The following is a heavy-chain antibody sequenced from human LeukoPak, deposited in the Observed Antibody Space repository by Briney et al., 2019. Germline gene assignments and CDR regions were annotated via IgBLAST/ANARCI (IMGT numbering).Heavy chain of an antibody. V-gene: IGHV3-33*01. CDR1: GFTFSSYG. Sequence: GGSLRLSCAASGFTFSSYGMHWVRRAPGKGLEWVAVIWYDGSNKYYADSVKGRFTIPRDNSKNTLYLQMNSLRAEDTAVYYCARSSGWTRTAFDYWGQGTLVTVSS. D-gene: IGHD6-19*01. CDR2: IWYDGSNK. J-gene: IGHJ4*02. CDR3: ARSSGWTRTAFDY.